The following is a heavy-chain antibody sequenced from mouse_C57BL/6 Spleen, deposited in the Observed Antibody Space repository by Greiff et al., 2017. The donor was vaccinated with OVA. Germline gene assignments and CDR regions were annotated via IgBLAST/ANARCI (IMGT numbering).Heavy chain of an antibody. D-gene: IGHD2-4*01. CDR1: GYSITSGYY. CDR2: ISYDGSN. J-gene: IGHJ3*01. Sequence: VQLKESGPGLVKPSQSLSLTCSVTGYSITSGYYWNWIRQFPGNKLEWMGYISYDGSNNYNPSLKNRISITRDTSKNQFFLKLNSVTTEDTATYYCARDDYDPFAYWGQGTLVTVSA. V-gene: IGHV3-6*01. CDR3: ARDDYDPFAY.